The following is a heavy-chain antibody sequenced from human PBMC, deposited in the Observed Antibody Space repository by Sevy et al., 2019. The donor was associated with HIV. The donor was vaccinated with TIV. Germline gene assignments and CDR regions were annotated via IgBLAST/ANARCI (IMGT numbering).Heavy chain of an antibody. CDR3: ATLPMITMVRGVNPNWFDP. J-gene: IGHJ5*02. CDR1: GYTLTELS. D-gene: IGHD3-10*01. V-gene: IGHV1-24*01. Sequence: ASVKVSCKVSGYTLTELSMHWVRQAPGKGLEWMGGFDPEDGETIYAQKFQGRVTMTEDTSTDTAYMELSSLRSEDTAVYYCATLPMITMVRGVNPNWFDPWGQGTLVTVSS. CDR2: FDPEDGET.